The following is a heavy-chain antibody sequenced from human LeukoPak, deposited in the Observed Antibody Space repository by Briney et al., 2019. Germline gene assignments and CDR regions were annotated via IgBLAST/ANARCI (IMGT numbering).Heavy chain of an antibody. CDR2: ISGSGGST. J-gene: IGHJ4*02. CDR3: AKETTYYYGSGSYPTDY. Sequence: GGSLRLSCAASGFTFSSYAMSWVRQAPGKGLEWVSAISGSGGSTYYADSVKGRFTISRDNSKNTLYLQMNSLRAEDTAVYYCAKETTYYYGSGSYPTDYWGQGTLVTVSS. D-gene: IGHD3-10*01. CDR1: GFTFSSYA. V-gene: IGHV3-23*01.